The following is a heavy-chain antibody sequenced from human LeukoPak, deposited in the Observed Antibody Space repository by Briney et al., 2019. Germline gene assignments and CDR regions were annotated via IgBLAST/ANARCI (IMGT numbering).Heavy chain of an antibody. V-gene: IGHV3-48*04. CDR1: GFTFSSYS. CDR3: AREVWFVSPGYFDY. CDR2: ISSSSSTI. D-gene: IGHD3-10*01. J-gene: IGHJ4*02. Sequence: GGSLRLSCAASGFTFSSYSMNWVRQTPGKGLEWVSYISSSSSTIYYADSVKGRFTISRDNAKNSLYLQMNSLRAEDTAVYYCAREVWFVSPGYFDYWGQGTLVTVSS.